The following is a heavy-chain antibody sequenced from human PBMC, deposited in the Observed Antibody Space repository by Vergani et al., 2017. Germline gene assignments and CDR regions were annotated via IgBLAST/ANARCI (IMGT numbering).Heavy chain of an antibody. V-gene: IGHV1-69*11. CDR3: ARATCSGGSCYRGFEY. D-gene: IGHD2-15*01. CDR2: IIPSLATT. Sequence: QVQLVQSGSEVTKPGSSVKVSCKASGGTFSSYALNWVRQAPGQGLEWMGSIIPSLATTIYAQKFQGRVTITADESTSTAYMELSSLKSEDTAVFYCARATCSGGSCYRGFEYWGQGSLITVSS. CDR1: GGTFSSYA. J-gene: IGHJ4*02.